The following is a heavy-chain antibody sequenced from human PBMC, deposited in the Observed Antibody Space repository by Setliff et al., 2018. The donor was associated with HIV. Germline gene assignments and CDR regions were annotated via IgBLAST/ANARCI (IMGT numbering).Heavy chain of an antibody. CDR2: IWFDGNKK. D-gene: IGHD3-10*01. CDR3: AKEFEDLSGAY. CDR1: GFIFSSYA. Sequence: LRLSCAASGFIFSSYAMHWVRQAPGKGLEWVAIIWFDGNKKYYADSVKGRFTISRDNSKNTLYLQMNSLRAEDTATYYCAKEFEDLSGAYWGQGTLVTVSS. V-gene: IGHV3-33*06. J-gene: IGHJ4*02.